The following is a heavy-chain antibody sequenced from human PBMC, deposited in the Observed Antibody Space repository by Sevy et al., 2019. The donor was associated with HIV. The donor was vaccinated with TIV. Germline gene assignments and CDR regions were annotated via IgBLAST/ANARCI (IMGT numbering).Heavy chain of an antibody. CDR2: ISWSSGNI. CDR1: GFTFDDYT. CDR3: VKDRSGSYSFDY. D-gene: IGHD1-26*01. V-gene: IGHV3-9*01. Sequence: GGSLRLSCAASGFTFDDYTMNWVRQAPGKGLEWVSGISWSSGNIAYADSVEGRFTISRDNAKNSLYLQMNSLRVEDTALYYCVKDRSGSYSFDYWGQGTLDTVSS. J-gene: IGHJ4*02.